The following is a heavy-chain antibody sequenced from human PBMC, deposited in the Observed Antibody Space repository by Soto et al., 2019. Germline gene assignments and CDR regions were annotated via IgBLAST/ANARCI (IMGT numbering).Heavy chain of an antibody. CDR3: ASPGYSSGWYKGFDY. Sequence: LSLTCAVYGGSFSGYYWSWIRQPPGKGLEWIGEINHSGSTNYNPSLKSRVTISVDTSKNQFSLKLSSVTAADTAVYYCASPGYSSGWYKGFDYWGQGTLVTVSS. D-gene: IGHD6-19*01. V-gene: IGHV4-34*01. CDR2: INHSGST. J-gene: IGHJ4*02. CDR1: GGSFSGYY.